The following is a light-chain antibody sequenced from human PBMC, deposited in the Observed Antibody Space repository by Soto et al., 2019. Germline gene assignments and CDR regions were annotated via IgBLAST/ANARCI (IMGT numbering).Light chain of an antibody. CDR3: QQRSDWLT. Sequence: PGERATLSCRASQSVSRSLAWYQQKPGQAPRLLIYDASNRATGIPARFSGSGSGTDFTLTINSLEPEDFAIYYCQQRSDWLTFGGGTKVEIK. J-gene: IGKJ4*01. CDR2: DAS. V-gene: IGKV3-11*01. CDR1: QSVSRS.